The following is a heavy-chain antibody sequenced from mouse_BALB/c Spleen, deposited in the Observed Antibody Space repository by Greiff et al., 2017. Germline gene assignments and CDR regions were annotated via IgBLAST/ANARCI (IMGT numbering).Heavy chain of an antibody. CDR3: ARDRRHYYAMDY. CDR2: IWAGGST. CDR1: GFSLTSYG. Sequence: VKLMESGPGLVAPSQSLSLTCTVSGFSLTSYGVHWVRQPPGKGLEWLGVIWAGGSTNYNSALMSRLSISKDNSKSHVFLKMNSLQTDDTAMYYCARDRRHYYAMDYWGQGTSVTVSS. V-gene: IGHV2-9*02. J-gene: IGHJ4*01.